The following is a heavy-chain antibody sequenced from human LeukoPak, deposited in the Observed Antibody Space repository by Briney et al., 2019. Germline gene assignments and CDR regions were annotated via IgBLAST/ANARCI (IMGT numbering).Heavy chain of an antibody. CDR2: ISSSSSTI. J-gene: IGHJ4*02. V-gene: IGHV3-48*01. D-gene: IGHD3-22*01. CDR1: GFTFSSYS. Sequence: GGSLRLSCAASGFTFSSYSMNWVRQAPGKGLEWVSYISSSSSTIYYADSVKGRFTISGDNAKNSLYLQMNSLRAEDTAVYYCAKDLPTYYYDSSGPFDYWGQGTLVTVSS. CDR3: AKDLPTYYYDSSGPFDY.